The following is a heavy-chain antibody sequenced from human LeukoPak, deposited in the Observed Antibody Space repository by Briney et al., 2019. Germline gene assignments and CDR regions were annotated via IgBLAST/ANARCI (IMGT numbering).Heavy chain of an antibody. Sequence: GRSLRLSCAASGFTFSSYAMHWVRQAPGKGLEWVAVISYDGSNKYYADSVKGRFTISRDNSKNTLYLQMNSPRAEDTAVYYCARELGLYYYGMDVWGQGTTVTVSS. CDR3: ARELGLYYYGMDV. CDR2: ISYDGSNK. J-gene: IGHJ6*02. V-gene: IGHV3-30-3*01. CDR1: GFTFSSYA. D-gene: IGHD7-27*01.